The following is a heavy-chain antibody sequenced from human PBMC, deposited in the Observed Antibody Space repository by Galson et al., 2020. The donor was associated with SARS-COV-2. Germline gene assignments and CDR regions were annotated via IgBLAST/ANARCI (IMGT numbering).Heavy chain of an antibody. CDR3: ARTGGATTKTYYDYYGMDV. CDR1: GYTFTDYH. V-gene: IGHV1-2*02. J-gene: IGHJ6*02. D-gene: IGHD4-17*01. CDR2: INPNSGGT. Sequence: ASVKVSCKASGYTFTDYHMHWVRQAPGQGLEWMGWINPNSGGTNYGKRFQGRVTMTRDTSISTVYVEVNRLRSDDTAVYYCARTGGATTKTYYDYYGMDVWGQGTTVTVSS.